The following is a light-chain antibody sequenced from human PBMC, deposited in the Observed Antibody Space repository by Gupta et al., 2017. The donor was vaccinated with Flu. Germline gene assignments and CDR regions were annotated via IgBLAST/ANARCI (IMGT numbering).Light chain of an antibody. CDR2: RDN. V-gene: IGLV1-47*01. CDR3: AAWDDSLSGVV. Sequence: QSVLTQPPSASGTPGQRVTISFSGSSSDIGSNYVYCYQQPPGTAPKLLIYRDNQRPSVVPYRFSASKSGTSASLAISGLRSEDEADYYCAAWDDSLSGVVFGGGTKLTVL. J-gene: IGLJ2*01. CDR1: SSDIGSNY.